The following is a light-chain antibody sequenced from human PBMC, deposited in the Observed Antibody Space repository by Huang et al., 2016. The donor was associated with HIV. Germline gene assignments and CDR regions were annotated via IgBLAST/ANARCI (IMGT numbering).Light chain of an antibody. CDR2: GAS. CDR3: QQYNNWRT. V-gene: IGKV3-15*01. CDR1: QSVSSN. J-gene: IGKJ1*01. Sequence: EIVMTHSPATLFVSPGERATLSCRASQSVSSNLAWYQQKPGQAPRLLIYGASTRATGIPARSSGIGSGTEFTLTISSLQSEDFAIYYCQQYNNWRTFGQGTKVAVK.